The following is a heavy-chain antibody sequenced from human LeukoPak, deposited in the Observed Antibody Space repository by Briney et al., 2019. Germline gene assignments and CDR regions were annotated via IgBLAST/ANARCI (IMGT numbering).Heavy chain of an antibody. D-gene: IGHD3-9*01. V-gene: IGHV4-34*01. J-gene: IGHJ4*02. CDR2: INHSGST. CDR3: ARGQPMTRYYDILTGYYAPELGFDY. Sequence: SEALSLTCAVYGGSFSGYYWSWIRQPPGKGLEWIGEINHSGSTNYNPSLKSRVTISVDTSKNQFSLKLSSVTAADTAVYYCARGQPMTRYYDILTGYYAPELGFDYWGQGTLVTVSS. CDR1: GGSFSGYY.